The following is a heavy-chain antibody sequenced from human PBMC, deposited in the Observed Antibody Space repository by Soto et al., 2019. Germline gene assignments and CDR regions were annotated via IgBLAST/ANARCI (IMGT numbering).Heavy chain of an antibody. V-gene: IGHV1-69*01. CDR3: ARRRYCSSTSCYRGGYYYGMDV. J-gene: IGHJ6*02. CDR1: GGTFSSYA. CDR2: IIPIFGTA. D-gene: IGHD2-2*02. Sequence: QVQLVQSGAEVKKPGSSVKVSCKASGGTFSSYAISWVRQAPGQGLEWMGGIIPIFGTANYAQKFRGRVTITADESTSTAYMELSSLRSEDTAVYYCARRRYCSSTSCYRGGYYYGMDVWGQGTTVTVSS.